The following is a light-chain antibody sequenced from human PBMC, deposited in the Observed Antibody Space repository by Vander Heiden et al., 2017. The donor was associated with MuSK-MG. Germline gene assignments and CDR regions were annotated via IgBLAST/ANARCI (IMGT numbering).Light chain of an antibody. CDR3: QQNDNLPSFT. Sequence: DIQMTQSPSSLSASVGDRVTITCQASQDISNYLNWYQQKPGKAPKLLIYDASNLETGVPSRFSGSGYGTDFTFTISSLQQEDIAAYYCQQNDNLPSFTFGHGTKVDIK. CDR2: DAS. V-gene: IGKV1-33*01. J-gene: IGKJ3*01. CDR1: QDISNY.